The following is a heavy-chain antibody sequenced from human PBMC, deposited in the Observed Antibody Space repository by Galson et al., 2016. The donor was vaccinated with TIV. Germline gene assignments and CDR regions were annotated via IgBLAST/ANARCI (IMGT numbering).Heavy chain of an antibody. D-gene: IGHD3-3*01. CDR3: ARTSWSADLPYYSYFGMDV. V-gene: IGHV1-69*15. CDR1: ADTFSNFA. J-gene: IGHJ6*02. Sequence: QSGAEVKKPGSSVKVSCKISADTFSNFAINWVRQAPGQGLEWMGRIIPIFGTSNYAQKFHGRVTITADASTTTALTTTIYMDLSSLRSEDTAVYYCARTSWSADLPYYSYFGMDVWGQGTTVTVSS. CDR2: IIPIFGTS.